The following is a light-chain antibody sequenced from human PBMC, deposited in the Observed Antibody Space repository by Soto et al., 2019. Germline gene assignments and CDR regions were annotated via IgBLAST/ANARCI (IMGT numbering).Light chain of an antibody. Sequence: EIVLTQSPATLSLSPGERATLSCRASQSVSSYLAWYQQKPGQAPRLLIYDASNRATGLPARFSGSGSGIYLTLTINSLTPENSAVYYCQQSSNCLTLGGGTKVEIK. CDR2: DAS. CDR3: QQSSNCLT. J-gene: IGKJ4*01. CDR1: QSVSSY. V-gene: IGKV3-11*01.